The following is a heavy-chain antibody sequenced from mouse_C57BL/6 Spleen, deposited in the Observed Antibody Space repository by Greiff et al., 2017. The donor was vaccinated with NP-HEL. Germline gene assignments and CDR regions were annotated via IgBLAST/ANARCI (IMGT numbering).Heavy chain of an antibody. Sequence: EVQLQQSGPELVKPGASVKISCKASGYTFTDYYMNWVKQSHGKSLEWIGDINPNNGGTSYNQKFKGKATLTVDKSSSTAYMELRSLTSEDSAVYYCAREGTVRYFDYWGQGTTLTVSS. CDR1: GYTFTDYY. J-gene: IGHJ2*01. CDR3: AREGTVRYFDY. D-gene: IGHD1-1*01. V-gene: IGHV1-26*01. CDR2: INPNNGGT.